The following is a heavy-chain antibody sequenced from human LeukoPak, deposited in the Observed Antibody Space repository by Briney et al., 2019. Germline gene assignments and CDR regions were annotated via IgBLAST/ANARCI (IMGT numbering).Heavy chain of an antibody. CDR3: AKNYGDYSFIDYFDY. Sequence: GGSLRLSCAASGFTFSSYWMHWVRQAPGKGLVWVSRINSDGSSTSYADSVKGRFTISRDNSKNTLYLQMNSLRAEDTAVYYCAKNYGDYSFIDYFDYWGQGTLVTVSS. V-gene: IGHV3-74*01. D-gene: IGHD4-17*01. J-gene: IGHJ4*02. CDR1: GFTFSSYW. CDR2: INSDGSST.